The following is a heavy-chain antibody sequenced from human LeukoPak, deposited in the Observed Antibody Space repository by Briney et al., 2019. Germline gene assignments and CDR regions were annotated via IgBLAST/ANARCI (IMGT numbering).Heavy chain of an antibody. V-gene: IGHV3-30*18. D-gene: IGHD4-17*01. CDR3: AKRPSDYGDYVTYFDY. CDR1: GFSFISYG. Sequence: GGSLRLSCAASGFSFISYGMHWVRQAPGKGLEWVGVIPDDERNKKYADSVKGRFTISRDNSKDTLYLQMNSLRDEDTAVYYCAKRPSDYGDYVTYFDYWGQGTLVTVSS. CDR2: IPDDERNK. J-gene: IGHJ4*02.